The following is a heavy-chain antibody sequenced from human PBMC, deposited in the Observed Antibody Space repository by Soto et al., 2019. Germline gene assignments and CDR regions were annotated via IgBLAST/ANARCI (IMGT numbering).Heavy chain of an antibody. CDR3: AKDRGYSSSPFDY. Sequence: EVQLLESGGGLVQPGGSLRLSCAASGFTFSSYAMSWVRQAPGKGLEWVSAISGSGGSTYYADSVKGRFTISRDNSKNTLYLQRNSLRAEDTAVYYCAKDRGYSSSPFDYWCKGTLVTVSS. CDR1: GFTFSSYA. V-gene: IGHV3-23*01. D-gene: IGHD6-6*01. CDR2: ISGSGGST. J-gene: IGHJ4*02.